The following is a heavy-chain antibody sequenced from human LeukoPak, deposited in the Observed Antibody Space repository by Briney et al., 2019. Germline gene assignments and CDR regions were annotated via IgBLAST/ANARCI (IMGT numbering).Heavy chain of an antibody. Sequence: ASLKVSCKASGYTFTDYYMHWVRQAPGQGLEWMGWINPKSGDTRYAQTFKGRVTMTRDTSITTAYMNLSSLRSDDTAVYYCAKDWDYYAFWGQGTLVTVSS. CDR1: GYTFTDYY. D-gene: IGHD7-27*01. CDR3: AKDWDYYAF. CDR2: INPKSGDT. V-gene: IGHV1-2*02. J-gene: IGHJ4*02.